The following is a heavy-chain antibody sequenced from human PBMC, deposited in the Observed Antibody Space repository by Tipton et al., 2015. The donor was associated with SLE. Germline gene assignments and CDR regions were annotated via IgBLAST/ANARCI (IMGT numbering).Heavy chain of an antibody. CDR3: ARDGWRQWLSDY. CDR1: GFTFDDFS. Sequence: SLRLSCAASGFTFDDFSMHWIRQAPGKGLEWVSSISWNSGFVAYADSVKGRFTISRDNANNSLYLQMNSLRAEDTAVYYCARDGWRQWLSDYWGQGTLVTVSS. D-gene: IGHD6-19*01. CDR2: ISWNSGFV. J-gene: IGHJ4*02. V-gene: IGHV3-9*01.